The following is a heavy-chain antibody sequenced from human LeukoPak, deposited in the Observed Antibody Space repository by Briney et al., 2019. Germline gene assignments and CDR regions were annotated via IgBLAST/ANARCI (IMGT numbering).Heavy chain of an antibody. Sequence: PGGSLRLSCAASGFTFSRYAMHWVRQAPGKGLEWVAVISYDGSNKFYADSVKGRFTISRDSSKNTLYLQMNSLRAEDTAVYYCARDGGDYNSSPRYFYYYMDVWGKGTTVTVSS. CDR3: ARDGGDYNSSPRYFYYYMDV. V-gene: IGHV3-30-3*01. J-gene: IGHJ6*03. CDR1: GFTFSRYA. CDR2: ISYDGSNK. D-gene: IGHD6-6*01.